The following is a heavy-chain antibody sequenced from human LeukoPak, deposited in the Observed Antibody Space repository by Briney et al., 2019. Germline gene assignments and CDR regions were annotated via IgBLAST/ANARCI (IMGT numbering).Heavy chain of an antibody. Sequence: ASVKVSCKASGYTFTGYYMHWVRQAPGQGLEWMGWINPNSGGTNYAQKFQGRVTMTRDTSISTAYMELSRLRSDDTAVYYCARAASGYFRYFDYWGQGTLVTVSS. CDR3: ARAASGYFRYFDY. D-gene: IGHD3-22*01. J-gene: IGHJ4*02. CDR1: GYTFTGYY. V-gene: IGHV1-2*02. CDR2: INPNSGGT.